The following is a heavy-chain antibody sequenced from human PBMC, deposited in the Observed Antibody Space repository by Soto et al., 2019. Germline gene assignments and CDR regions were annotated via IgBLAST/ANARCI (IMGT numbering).Heavy chain of an antibody. CDR3: AREGDSIRIFGVVTGWFDP. Sequence: QVQLVQSGAEVKKPGSSVKVSCKASGGTFSSYTISWVRQAPGQGLEWMGRIIPILGIANYAQKFQGRVTITADKSTSTAYMELSSLRSEDTAVYYCAREGDSIRIFGVVTGWFDPWGQGTLVTVSS. CDR1: GGTFSSYT. CDR2: IIPILGIA. J-gene: IGHJ5*02. D-gene: IGHD3-3*01. V-gene: IGHV1-69*08.